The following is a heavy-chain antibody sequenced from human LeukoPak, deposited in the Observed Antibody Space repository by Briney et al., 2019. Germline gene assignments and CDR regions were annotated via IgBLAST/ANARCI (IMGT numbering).Heavy chain of an antibody. V-gene: IGHV4-31*03. J-gene: IGHJ3*02. CDR2: IYYSGST. CDR1: GGSISSGGYY. CDR3: ARELLGAFDI. Sequence: SETLSLTCTVSGGSISSGGYYWSWIRQHPGKGLEWIGYIYYSGSTHFNPSLKSRVTISVDTSKSQFSLKLSSVTAADTAVYYCARELLGAFDIWGQGTMVTVSS. D-gene: IGHD2-8*02.